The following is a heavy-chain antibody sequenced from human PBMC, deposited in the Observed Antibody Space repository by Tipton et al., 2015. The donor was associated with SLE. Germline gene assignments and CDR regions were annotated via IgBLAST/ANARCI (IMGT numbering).Heavy chain of an antibody. CDR1: GGSISSYY. D-gene: IGHD5-24*01. J-gene: IGHJ4*02. Sequence: TLSLTCTVSGGSISSYYWSWIRQPPGKGLEWIGYIYYSGSTNYNPSLKSRVTISVDTSKNQFSLKLSSVTAADTAVYYCARVAGGDGYKPFAYWGQGSLVTISS. V-gene: IGHV4-59*01. CDR2: IYYSGST. CDR3: ARVAGGDGYKPFAY.